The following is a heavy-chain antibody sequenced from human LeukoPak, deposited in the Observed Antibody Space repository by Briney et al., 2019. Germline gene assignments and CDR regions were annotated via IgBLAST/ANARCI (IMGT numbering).Heavy chain of an antibody. CDR2: INHSGST. J-gene: IGHJ5*02. CDR1: GGSFSGYY. V-gene: IGHV4-34*01. CDR3: ARKGLGSGSDNRVRWFDP. Sequence: PSETLSLTCAVYGGSFSGYYWSWIRQPPGKGLEWIGEINHSGSTNYNPSLKSRVTISVDTSKNQFSLKLSSVTAADTAVYYCARKGLGSGSDNRVRWFDPWGQGTLVTVSS. D-gene: IGHD6-19*01.